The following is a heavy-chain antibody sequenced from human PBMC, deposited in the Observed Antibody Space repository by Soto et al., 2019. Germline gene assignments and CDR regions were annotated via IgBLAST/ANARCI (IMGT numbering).Heavy chain of an antibody. CDR2: ITSSSSTL. J-gene: IGHJ5*02. CDR1: GFTFSSYS. D-gene: IGHD3-22*01. V-gene: IGHV3-48*02. Sequence: LRLSCAASGFTFSSYSMSWVRQAPGKGLEWVSYITSSSSTLYYADSVEGRFTISRDNAKNSLYLQMNSLRDEDTAVYYCARVYYYDSSALFDPWGQGTLVTVSS. CDR3: ARVYYYDSSALFDP.